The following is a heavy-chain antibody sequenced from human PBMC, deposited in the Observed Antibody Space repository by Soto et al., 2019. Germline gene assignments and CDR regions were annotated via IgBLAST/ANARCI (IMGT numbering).Heavy chain of an antibody. D-gene: IGHD2-15*01. CDR3: AKTLGYCSGGSCYYYGMDV. CDR1: GFTFSSYA. CDR2: ISGSGGST. V-gene: IGHV3-23*01. J-gene: IGHJ6*02. Sequence: HPGGSLRLSCAASGFTFSSYAMSWVRQAPGKGLEWVSAISGSGGSTYYADSVKGRFTISRDNSKNTLYLQMNSLRAEDTAVYYCAKTLGYCSGGSCYYYGMDVWGQGTTVTVSS.